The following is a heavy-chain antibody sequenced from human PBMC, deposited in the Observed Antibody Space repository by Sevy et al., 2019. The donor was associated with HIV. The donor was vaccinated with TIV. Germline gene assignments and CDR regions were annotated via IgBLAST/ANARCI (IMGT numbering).Heavy chain of an antibody. CDR3: AKQRGWICSHDVCSPYYSDS. D-gene: IGHD5-12*01. V-gene: IGHV3-7*01. CDR1: GFAFRTFW. J-gene: IGHJ4*02. CDR2: IKQDGSVK. Sequence: GGSLRLSWAASGFAFRTFWMSWVRQAPGKGLEWVANIKQDGSVKYYMDSVKGRFTISRDNAKNSLYLQMSSLTVEDTAVYYCAKQRGWICSHDVCSPYYSDSWGQGTLVTVSS.